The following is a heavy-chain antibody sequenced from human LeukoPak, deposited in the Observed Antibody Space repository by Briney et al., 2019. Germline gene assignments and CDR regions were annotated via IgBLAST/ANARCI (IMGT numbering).Heavy chain of an antibody. CDR1: GGPIRSYF. Sequence: NSSETLSLTCTVSGGPIRSYFRSWIRRPPGKGLEWIGYIYYSGSTNYNPSLKSRVTISVDTSKNQFSLKLSSVTAADTAVYYCARRYYDILTGYYSFDYWGQGTLVTVSS. V-gene: IGHV4-59*08. J-gene: IGHJ4*02. D-gene: IGHD3-9*01. CDR2: IYYSGST. CDR3: ARRYYDILTGYYSFDY.